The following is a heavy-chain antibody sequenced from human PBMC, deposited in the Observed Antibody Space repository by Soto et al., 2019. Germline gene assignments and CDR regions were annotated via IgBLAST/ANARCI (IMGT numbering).Heavy chain of an antibody. V-gene: IGHV3-23*01. CDR2: ISGSGGST. CDR3: AKAGARGWDYYYYYMDV. CDR1: GFTFSSYA. Sequence: PGGSLRLSCAASGFTFSSYAMSWVRQAPGKGLEWVSAISGSGGSTYYADSVKGRFTISRDNSKNTLYLQMNSLRAEDTAVYYCAKAGARGWDYYYYYMDVWGKGTTVTVSS. J-gene: IGHJ6*03. D-gene: IGHD6-19*01.